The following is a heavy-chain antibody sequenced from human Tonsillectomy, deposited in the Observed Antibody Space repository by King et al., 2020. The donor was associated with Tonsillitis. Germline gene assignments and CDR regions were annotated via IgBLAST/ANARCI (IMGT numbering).Heavy chain of an antibody. Sequence: VQLVESGAEVKKPGASVKVSCKASGYTFTTYYVHWVRQAPGQGLEWMGIINPSGGDTIYAQNFQGRVIVTRDTSTSTVYMELSSLRSEDTAVYYCASVFGGSRPFDYWGQGTLVTVSS. J-gene: IGHJ4*02. CDR2: INPSGGDT. CDR3: ASVFGGSRPFDY. D-gene: IGHD2-15*01. CDR1: GYTFTTYY. V-gene: IGHV1-46*01.